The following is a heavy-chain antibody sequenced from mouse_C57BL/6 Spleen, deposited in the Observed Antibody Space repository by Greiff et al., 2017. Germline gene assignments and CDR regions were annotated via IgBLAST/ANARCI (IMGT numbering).Heavy chain of an antibody. CDR2: IDPSDSYT. V-gene: IGHV1-59*01. J-gene: IGHJ4*01. CDR3: ARGGRYYAIDY. CDR1: GYTFTSYW. Sequence: VQLQQPGAELVRPGTSVKLSCKASGYTFTSYWMHWVKQRPGQGLEWIGVIDPSDSYTNYNQKFKGKATLTVDTSSSTAYMQLNSLTSEDSAVDNCARGGRYYAIDYWGQGTSVTVSS.